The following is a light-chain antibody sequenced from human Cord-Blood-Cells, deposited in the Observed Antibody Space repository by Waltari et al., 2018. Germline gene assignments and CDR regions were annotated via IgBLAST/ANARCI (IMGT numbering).Light chain of an antibody. J-gene: IGLJ3*02. CDR3: AAWDDSLNGWV. Sequence: QSVLTQPPSASGTPGQRVTISCSGSSSNIGRNTVNWYQQLPGTAPKLLIYSNNQRPSGVPGRCSGSKSGTSASLAISGLQSEDEADYYCAAWDDSLNGWVFGGGTKLTVL. CDR2: SNN. CDR1: SSNIGRNT. V-gene: IGLV1-44*01.